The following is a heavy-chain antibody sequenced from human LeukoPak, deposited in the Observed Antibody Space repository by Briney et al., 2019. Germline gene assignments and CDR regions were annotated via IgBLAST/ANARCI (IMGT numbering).Heavy chain of an antibody. CDR3: AGDESSINWFFY. Sequence: SETLSLTCTVSGGSISSSRSYWGWIRQSPGKGLEWIGSSSSSGTTYYNPSLKNRVTMSLDTPNNQFSLRLTSLTAADTAVYYCAGDESSINWFFYWGQGTLVTVSS. CDR2: SSSSGTT. CDR1: GGSISSSRSY. V-gene: IGHV4-39*07. J-gene: IGHJ4*02. D-gene: IGHD1-1*01.